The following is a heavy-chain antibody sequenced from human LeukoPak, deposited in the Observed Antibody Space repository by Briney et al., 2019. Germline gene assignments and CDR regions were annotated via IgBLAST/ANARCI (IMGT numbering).Heavy chain of an antibody. Sequence: GASVKVSCKVSGYTLTELSMHWVRQAPGKGLEWMGGFDPEDGETIYAQKFQGRVTMTEDTSTDTAYMELSSLRPEDTAVYYCASTRGGAMVQQAPFDYWGQGTLVTVSS. J-gene: IGHJ4*02. V-gene: IGHV1-24*01. CDR2: FDPEDGET. CDR3: ASTRGGAMVQQAPFDY. CDR1: GYTLTELS. D-gene: IGHD5-18*01.